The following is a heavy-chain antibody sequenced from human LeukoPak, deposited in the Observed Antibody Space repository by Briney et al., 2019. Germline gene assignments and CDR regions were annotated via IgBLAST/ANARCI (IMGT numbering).Heavy chain of an antibody. Sequence: PSETLSLTRSVSHGSLSTHYWSWIRQPPGKGLERIGYISYSESTNYKASPKSRVTISLDTAKNQYSLSLSSVTAGDTAVYYCARCWSYYPFWGQGTPVTVSS. CDR2: ISYSEST. J-gene: IGHJ4*02. CDR3: ARCWSYYPF. D-gene: IGHD1-26*01. CDR1: HGSLSTHY. V-gene: IGHV4-59*11.